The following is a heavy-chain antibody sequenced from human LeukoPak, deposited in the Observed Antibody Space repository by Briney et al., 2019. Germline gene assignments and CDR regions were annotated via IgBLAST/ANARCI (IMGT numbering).Heavy chain of an antibody. CDR3: ARDLWFGEFFPAY. CDR1: GFTFITSS. Sequence: GGSLRLSCAASGFTFITSSMNWVRQPPGKGLEWVSSISTSGSYIYFADSVKGRFTISRDNAKNSLYLQMNSLRAEDTAVYYCARDLWFGEFFPAYWGQGTLVTVSS. CDR2: ISTSGSYI. V-gene: IGHV3-21*01. J-gene: IGHJ4*02. D-gene: IGHD3-10*01.